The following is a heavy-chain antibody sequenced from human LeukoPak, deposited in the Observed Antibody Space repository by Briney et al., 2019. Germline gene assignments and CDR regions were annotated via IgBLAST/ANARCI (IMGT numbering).Heavy chain of an antibody. V-gene: IGHV5-51*01. CDR3: ARQRAGYSVYDSGDYGMDV. J-gene: IGHJ6*04. D-gene: IGHD5/OR15-5a*01. CDR2: XXXXDSDT. CDR1: GYSFTSYW. Sequence: GESLKISCKGSGYSFTSYWIGWVRQMPGKGLXXXXXXXXXDSDTRYSPSFQGQVTISADKSISTAYLQWSSLKASDTAMYYCARQRAGYSVYDSGDYGMDVWGKGTTVTVSS.